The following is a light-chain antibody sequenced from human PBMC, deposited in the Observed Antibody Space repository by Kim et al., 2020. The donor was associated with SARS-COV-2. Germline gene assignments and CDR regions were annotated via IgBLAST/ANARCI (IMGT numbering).Light chain of an antibody. CDR2: AAA. CDR3: QKYNSAPWT. V-gene: IGKV1-27*01. Sequence: ASICDRVTIAVRASEDIGNALAWYQQKPVKVHKPQLDAAATLQSGVLSRCSGSGSGTQFSLSFGGLQTEDFATYFCQKYNSAPWTFGPGTKVDIK. J-gene: IGKJ1*01. CDR1: EDIGNA.